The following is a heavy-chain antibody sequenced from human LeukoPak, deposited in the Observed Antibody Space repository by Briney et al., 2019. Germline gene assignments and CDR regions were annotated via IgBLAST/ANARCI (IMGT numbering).Heavy chain of an antibody. J-gene: IGHJ4*02. V-gene: IGHV4-31*03. CDR2: IHYSGDT. D-gene: IGHD3-22*01. Sequence: SETLSLTCTVSGGSISSGGYYWSWIRQHPGKGLEWIAYIHYSGDTYYSPSLKSRLTISVDTSKNQFSLRLRSVTAADTAVYYCARVVAYDSTGYYLYYFDYWGQGTLVTVAA. CDR1: GGSISSGGYY. CDR3: ARVVAYDSTGYYLYYFDY.